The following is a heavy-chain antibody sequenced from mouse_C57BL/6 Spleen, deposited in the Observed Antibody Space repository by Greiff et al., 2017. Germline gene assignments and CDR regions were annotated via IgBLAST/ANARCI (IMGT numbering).Heavy chain of an antibody. CDR2: ISDGGSYT. CDR1: GFTFSSYA. D-gene: IGHD2-1*01. CDR3: ARDGGNWAY. V-gene: IGHV5-4*01. Sequence: EVKLVESGGGLVKPGGSLKLSCAASGFTFSSYAMSWVRQTPEKRLEWVATISDGGSYTYYPDNVKGRFTISRDNAKNNLYLQMSHLKSEDTAMYYCARDGGNWAYWGQGTLVTVSA. J-gene: IGHJ3*01.